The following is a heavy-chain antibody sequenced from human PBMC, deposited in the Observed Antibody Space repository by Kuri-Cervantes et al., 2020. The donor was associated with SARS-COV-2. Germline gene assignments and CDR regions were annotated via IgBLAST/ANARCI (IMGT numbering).Heavy chain of an antibody. CDR2: ISYDGSNK. V-gene: IGHV3-30*03. J-gene: IGHJ6*02. CDR3: ARSFRYCSGGSCYDYYYGMDV. D-gene: IGHD2-15*01. CDR1: GFTFSSYG. Sequence: GESLKISRAASGFTFSSYGMHWVRQAPGKGLERVAVISYDGSNKYYADSVKGRFTISRDNSKNTLYLQMNSLRAEDTAAYYCARSFRYCSGGSCYDYYYGMDVWGQGTTVTVSS.